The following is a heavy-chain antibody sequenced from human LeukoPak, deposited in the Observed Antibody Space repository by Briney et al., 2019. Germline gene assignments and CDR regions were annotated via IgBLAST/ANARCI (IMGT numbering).Heavy chain of an antibody. CDR3: ARTGYSSGWYGGFDI. CDR1: GYRFTNYW. Sequence: GESLKISCKGSGYRFTNYWIGWVRQMPGKGLEWMGIIYPGDSDTRYSPSFQGQVTISADKSITTAYLQWSSLKASDTAMYYCARTGYSSGWYGGFDIWGQGTLDSVSS. CDR2: IYPGDSDT. D-gene: IGHD6-19*01. V-gene: IGHV5-51*01. J-gene: IGHJ3*02.